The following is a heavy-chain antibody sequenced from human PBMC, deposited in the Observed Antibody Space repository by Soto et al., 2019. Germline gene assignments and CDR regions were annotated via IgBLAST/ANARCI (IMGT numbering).Heavy chain of an antibody. CDR3: AKGRYMVTTFFDF. V-gene: IGHV3-9*01. J-gene: IGHJ4*02. CDR1: GFTFEDYA. D-gene: IGHD4-17*01. CDR2: ISWNSGSI. Sequence: QLGGSLRLSCVASGFTFEDYAMHWVRQAPGKGLEWVSGISWNSGSIGYADSVKGRLTISRDNAKNSLFLQMNSLRAEDTALYYCAKGRYMVTTFFDFWGQGTLVTVSS.